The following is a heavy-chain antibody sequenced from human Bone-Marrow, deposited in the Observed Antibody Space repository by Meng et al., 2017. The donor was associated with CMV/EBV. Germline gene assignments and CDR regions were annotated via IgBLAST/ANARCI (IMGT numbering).Heavy chain of an antibody. CDR2: IETKFDGGAT. Sequence: GESLKISCAVSGFTVSDAWMTWVRQAPGKGLEWLGRIETKFDGGATDYAAPVKARFTILRDDSKNTLYLQMNSLKTEDTAVYYCTTGVNCNYSCDCYWGQGTLVTVSS. CDR1: GFTVSDAW. V-gene: IGHV3-15*04. CDR3: TTGVNCNYSCDCY. D-gene: IGHD2-21*01. J-gene: IGHJ4*02.